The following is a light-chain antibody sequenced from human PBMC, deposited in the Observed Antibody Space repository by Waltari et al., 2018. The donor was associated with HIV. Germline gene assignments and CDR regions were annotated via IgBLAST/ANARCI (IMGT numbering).Light chain of an antibody. CDR3: SSYAGSSMSYA. J-gene: IGLJ1*01. Sequence: QSALTQPPSASGSPGQSVSISCTGASSDVGPFKYVSWYQQHPGKAPKLLIYDVTKWPSGVPDRFSGSKSGNTASLTVSGLQAEDEAHYYCSSYAGSSMSYAFGTGTKVTVL. V-gene: IGLV2-8*01. CDR1: SSDVGPFKY. CDR2: DVT.